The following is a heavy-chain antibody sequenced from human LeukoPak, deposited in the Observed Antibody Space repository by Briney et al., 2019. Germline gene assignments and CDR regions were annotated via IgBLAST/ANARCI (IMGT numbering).Heavy chain of an antibody. J-gene: IGHJ4*02. CDR2: IYYSGST. CDR3: ASGVQLWFDY. V-gene: IGHV4-59*01. CDR1: GGSISSYY. Sequence: SETLSLTCTVSGGSISSYYWSWIRQPPGKGLEWIGYIYYSGSTNYNPSLTSRVTISVDTSKNQFSLKLSSVTTADTAVYYCASGVQLWFDYWGQGTLVTVSS. D-gene: IGHD5-18*01.